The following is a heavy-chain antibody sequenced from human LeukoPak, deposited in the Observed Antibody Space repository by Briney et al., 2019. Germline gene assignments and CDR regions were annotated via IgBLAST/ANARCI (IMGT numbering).Heavy chain of an antibody. CDR3: ARDYCSSTSCLFDY. Sequence: PGGSLRLSCAASGFTFSGSPILWVRQASGKGLEWVGRIRSKADNYATAYAASVQGRCTISRDDSKSTAYLQLNSLKTEDTAVYYCARDYCSSTSCLFDYWGQGTLVTVSS. CDR1: GFTFSGSP. D-gene: IGHD2-2*01. V-gene: IGHV3-73*01. CDR2: IRSKADNYAT. J-gene: IGHJ4*02.